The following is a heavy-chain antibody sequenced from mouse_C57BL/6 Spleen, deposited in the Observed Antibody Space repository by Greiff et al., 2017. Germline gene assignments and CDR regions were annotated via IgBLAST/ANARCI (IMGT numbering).Heavy chain of an antibody. D-gene: IGHD1-1*01. CDR2: IDPSDSET. J-gene: IGHJ2*01. CDR3: ARSVTTVVATNFDY. V-gene: IGHV1-52*01. CDR1: GYTFPSYW. Sequence: QVQLQQPGAELVRPGSSVKLSCKASGYTFPSYWMHWVKQRPIQGLEWIGNIDPSDSETHYNQKFKDKATLTVDKSSSTAYMQLSSLTSEDSAVYYCARSVTTVVATNFDYWGQGTTLTVSS.